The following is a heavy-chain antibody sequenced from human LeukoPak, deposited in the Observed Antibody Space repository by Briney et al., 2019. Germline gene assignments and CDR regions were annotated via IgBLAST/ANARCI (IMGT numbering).Heavy chain of an antibody. CDR2: INHSGST. CDR3: ARGFGVTTHYYMDA. CDR1: GGSFSGYY. Sequence: SETLSLTCAVYGGSFSGYYWSWIRQPPGKGLEWIGEINHSGSTNYNPSLKSRVTISVDTSKNQFSLKLSSVTAADTAVYYCARGFGVTTHYYMDAWGKGTTVTVSS. D-gene: IGHD4-17*01. V-gene: IGHV4-34*01. J-gene: IGHJ6*03.